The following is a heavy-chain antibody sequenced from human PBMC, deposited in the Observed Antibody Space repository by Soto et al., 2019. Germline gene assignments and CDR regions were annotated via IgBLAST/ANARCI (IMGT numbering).Heavy chain of an antibody. CDR1: GFTFGSYC. J-gene: IGHJ6*02. CDR3: AKDYGDGGMDV. Sequence: PXGSLRLTCAASGFTFGSYCMHWVRQAPGKGLEWVAVISYDGSNKYYADSVKGRFTISRDNSKNTLYLQMNSLRAEDTAVYYCAKDYGDGGMDVWGQGTTVTVPS. V-gene: IGHV3-30*18. D-gene: IGHD4-17*01. CDR2: ISYDGSNK.